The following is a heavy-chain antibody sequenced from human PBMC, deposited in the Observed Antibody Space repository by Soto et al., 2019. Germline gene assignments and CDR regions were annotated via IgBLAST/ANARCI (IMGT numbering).Heavy chain of an antibody. CDR2: IKSKTDGGTT. V-gene: IGHV3-15*01. Sequence: EVQLVESGGGLVKPGGSLRLSCAASGFTFSNAWMSWVRQAPGKGLEWVGRIKSKTDGGTTDYAAPVKGRFTISRDDSKNTLYLLMNSLKTEDTAVYYCTTDRRYCSSTSCIYIDYWGQGTLVTVSS. D-gene: IGHD2-2*01. CDR3: TTDRRYCSSTSCIYIDY. CDR1: GFTFSNAW. J-gene: IGHJ4*02.